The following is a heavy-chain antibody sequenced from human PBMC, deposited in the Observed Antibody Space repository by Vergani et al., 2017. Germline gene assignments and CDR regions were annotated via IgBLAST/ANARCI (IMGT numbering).Heavy chain of an antibody. CDR2: TWYDGNNK. CDR3: ARDGWELLDYFYYMDV. D-gene: IGHD1-26*01. CDR1: GFTFNQYG. V-gene: IGHV3-33*01. Sequence: QVQLVESGGGVVQPGRSLRLSCAASGFTFNQYGMHWVRQAPGKGLEWVAVTWYDGNNKQYADSVKGRFTISRDNSKSTMYLQMNSLRAEDTAVYYCARDGWELLDYFYYMDVWGKGTTVTVSS. J-gene: IGHJ6*03.